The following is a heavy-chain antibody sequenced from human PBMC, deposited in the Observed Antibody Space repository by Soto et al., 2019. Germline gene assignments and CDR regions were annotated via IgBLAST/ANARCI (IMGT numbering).Heavy chain of an antibody. V-gene: IGHV4-59*01. CDR3: ARGSTRFDT. CDR1: GGSISTYY. CDR2: IDHSGITNYVYHGGGT. Sequence: PETISLTCTVSGGSISTYYWSWIPQRTGKGLEWIAYIDHSGITNYVYHGGGTNYNPSLKSRVTISLDTSKNQVSLNLTSMTGAEPAVYYCARGSTRFDTWGQGTLVTVSS. D-gene: IGHD2-2*01. J-gene: IGHJ5*02.